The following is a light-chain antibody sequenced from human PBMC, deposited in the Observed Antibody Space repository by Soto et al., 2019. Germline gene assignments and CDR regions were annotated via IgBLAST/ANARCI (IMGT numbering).Light chain of an antibody. Sequence: EIVLTQSPGTLSLSPGERATLSCRASQSVSSNHLAWYQQKPGQAPRLLIYGASSRATGIPDRFSGSGSGTDFTLTINRLEPEDFAVYYCQQYGSSPAFGGGTKVELK. CDR1: QSVSSNH. CDR2: GAS. CDR3: QQYGSSPA. J-gene: IGKJ4*01. V-gene: IGKV3-20*01.